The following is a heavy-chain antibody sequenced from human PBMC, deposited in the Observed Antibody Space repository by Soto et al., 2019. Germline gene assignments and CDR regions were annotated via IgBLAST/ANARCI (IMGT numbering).Heavy chain of an antibody. Sequence: GGSLRLSCAASGFTFSSYSMNWVRQAPGKGLEWVSSISSSSSYIYYADSVKGRFTISRDNAKNSLYLQMNSLRAEDTAVYYFATLPSTVTRGYYYYYMDVWGKGTTVTVSS. J-gene: IGHJ6*03. V-gene: IGHV3-21*01. CDR1: GFTFSSYS. CDR2: ISSSSSYI. CDR3: ATLPSTVTRGYYYYYMDV. D-gene: IGHD4-4*01.